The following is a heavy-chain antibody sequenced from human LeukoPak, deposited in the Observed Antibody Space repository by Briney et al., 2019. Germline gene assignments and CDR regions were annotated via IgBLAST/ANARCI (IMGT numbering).Heavy chain of an antibody. J-gene: IGHJ5*02. CDR2: INPNSGGT. CDR1: GGTFSSYA. Sequence: ASVKVSCKASGGTFSSYAISWVQQAPGQGLEWMGRINPNSGGTNYAQKFQGRVTMTRDTSISTTYMELRRLNSDDTAVYYCARVSSPLQYNWFDPWGQGTLVTVSS. CDR3: ARVSSPLQYNWFDP. D-gene: IGHD1-14*01. V-gene: IGHV1-2*06.